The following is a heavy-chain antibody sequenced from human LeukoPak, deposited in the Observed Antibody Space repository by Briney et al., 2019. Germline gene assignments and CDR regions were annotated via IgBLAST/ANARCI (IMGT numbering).Heavy chain of an antibody. CDR3: ARINSAAAELYYYYYYGMDV. J-gene: IGHJ6*02. D-gene: IGHD6-13*01. V-gene: IGHV5-51*01. CDR2: IYPGDSDT. CDR1: GYSFTSYW. Sequence: GESLKISCKGSGYSFTSYWIGWVRQMPGKRLEWMGIIYPGDSDTRYSPSFQGQVTISADKSISTAYLQWSSLKASDTAMYYCARINSAAAELYYYYYYGMDVWGQGTTVTVSS.